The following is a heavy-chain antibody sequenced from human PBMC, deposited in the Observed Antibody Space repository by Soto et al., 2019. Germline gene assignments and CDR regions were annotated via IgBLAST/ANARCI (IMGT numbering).Heavy chain of an antibody. J-gene: IGHJ4*02. CDR3: ARPGSFWSGYYRIPFDC. CDR2: ISGSGGST. CDR1: GFTFSSYA. D-gene: IGHD3-3*01. Sequence: GGSLRLSCAASGFTFSSYAMSWVRQAPGKGLEWVSAISGSGGSTYYADSVKGRFTISRDNSKNTLFLQMNSLRAEDTAVYYCARPGSFWSGYYRIPFDCWGQGTLVTVSS. V-gene: IGHV3-23*01.